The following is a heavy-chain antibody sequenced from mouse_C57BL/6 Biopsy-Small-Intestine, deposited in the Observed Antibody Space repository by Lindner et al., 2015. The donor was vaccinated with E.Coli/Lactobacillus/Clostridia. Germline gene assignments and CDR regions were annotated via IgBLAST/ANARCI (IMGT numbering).Heavy chain of an antibody. J-gene: IGHJ1*01. Sequence: SVKVSCKVSGYIFTDHYMHWVRQAPGKGPEWMGLVDPEDGQTIYADNFEGRVTMVADTSTDTAYMELHSLKSEDTAIYYCATFGQGYCLGGNCNSYDYYYPLDVWGQGTTVTVSS. V-gene: IGHV1-36*01. CDR2: VDPEDGQT. CDR3: ATFGQGYCLGGNCNSYDYYYPLDV. D-gene: IGHD1-1*02. CDR1: GYIFTDHY.